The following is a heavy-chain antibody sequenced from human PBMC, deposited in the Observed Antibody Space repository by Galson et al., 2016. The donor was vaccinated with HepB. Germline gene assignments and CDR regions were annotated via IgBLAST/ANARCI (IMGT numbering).Heavy chain of an antibody. V-gene: IGHV3-21*01. Sequence: SLRLSCAASGFTFSSYSINWVRQAPGKGLEWVSSISSSSSYRYYADSVKGRFTISRDKAKNSLYLQMNSLRAEDTAVYYCARYTLIRRYFDWTPRFFDLWGRGTLVTVSS. J-gene: IGHJ2*01. CDR2: ISSSSSYR. CDR3: ARYTLIRRYFDWTPRFFDL. D-gene: IGHD3-9*01. CDR1: GFTFSSYS.